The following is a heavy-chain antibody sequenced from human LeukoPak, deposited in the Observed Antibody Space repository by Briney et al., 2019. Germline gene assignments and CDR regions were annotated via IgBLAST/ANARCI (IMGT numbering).Heavy chain of an antibody. V-gene: IGHV3-7*01. CDR1: GFTFSGYA. CDR2: IKQDGSEE. CDR3: AREGGWGSPAGY. D-gene: IGHD2-2*01. J-gene: IGHJ4*02. Sequence: GGSLRLSCAASGFTFSGYAMSWVRQSPGKGLEWVANIKQDGSEENYVDSVKGRFTISRDNAKNSLYLQMNSLRAEDTAVYFCAREGGWGSPAGYWGQGTLVTVSS.